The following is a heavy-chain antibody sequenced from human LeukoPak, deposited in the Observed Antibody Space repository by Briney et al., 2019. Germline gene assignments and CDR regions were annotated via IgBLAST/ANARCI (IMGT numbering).Heavy chain of an antibody. J-gene: IGHJ6*02. Sequence: ETLSLTCTVSGGSISSSSYYWGWIRQPPGKGLEWVSGISNSGSSTYYADSVKGRFTISRDNSRNTLYLQLGSLRAEDTAVYYCANTMVRGSYNMDVWGQGTTVTVSS. CDR2: ISNSGSST. CDR3: ANTMVRGSYNMDV. CDR1: GGSISSSSYY. D-gene: IGHD3-10*01. V-gene: IGHV3-23*01.